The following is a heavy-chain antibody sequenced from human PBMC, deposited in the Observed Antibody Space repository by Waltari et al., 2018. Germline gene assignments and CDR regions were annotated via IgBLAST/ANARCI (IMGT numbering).Heavy chain of an antibody. V-gene: IGHV4-34*01. CDR1: GGSFSGYY. CDR3: ARRRMVVAAHPRAGYFQH. Sequence: QVQLQQWGAGLLKPSETLSLTCAVYGGSFSGYYWIWIRQPPGKGLEWIGEINHSGSTNYNPSLKSRVTISVDTSKNQFSLKLSSVTAADTAVYYCARRRMVVAAHPRAGYFQHWGQGTLVTVSS. J-gene: IGHJ1*01. D-gene: IGHD2-15*01. CDR2: INHSGST.